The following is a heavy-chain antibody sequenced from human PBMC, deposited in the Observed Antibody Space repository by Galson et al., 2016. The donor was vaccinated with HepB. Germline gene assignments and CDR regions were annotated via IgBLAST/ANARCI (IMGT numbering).Heavy chain of an antibody. V-gene: IGHV3-30*18. D-gene: IGHD3-16*01. Sequence: YLRLSCAASGFTFSSYGMHWVRQAPGKGLEWVAVTAYDGSNKYYADSVKGRFTISRDNSKNTLYLQMNSLRPEDTAVYFCAKAGYHGADAYYYYFDYWGQGTLVTVSS. J-gene: IGHJ4*02. CDR3: AKAGYHGADAYYYYFDY. CDR1: GFTFSSYG. CDR2: TAYDGSNK.